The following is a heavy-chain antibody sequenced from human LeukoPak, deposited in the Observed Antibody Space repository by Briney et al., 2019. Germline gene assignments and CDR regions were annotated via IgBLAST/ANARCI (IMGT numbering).Heavy chain of an antibody. CDR2: IHYSGST. CDR3: ARGVLISWYFDL. CDR1: GGPISSYY. D-gene: IGHD2-8*02. J-gene: IGHJ2*01. V-gene: IGHV4-59*01. Sequence: SETLSLTCTVSGGPISSYYWSWIRQPPGKGLEWIGYIHYSGSTNYNPSPKSRVTISVDTSKNQFSLKLSSVTAADTAVYYCARGVLISWYFDLWGRGTLVTVSS.